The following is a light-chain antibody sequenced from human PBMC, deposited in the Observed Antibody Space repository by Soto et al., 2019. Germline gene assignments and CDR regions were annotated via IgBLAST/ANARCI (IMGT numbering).Light chain of an antibody. J-gene: IGKJ4*01. V-gene: IGKV3-15*01. CDR3: QQYTHWPLT. CDR1: QSVSSN. Sequence: EIVMTQSPATLSVSPGERATLSCRANQSVSSNLAWYQQKPGQAPRLLIYGASTRATGISARFSGSGSGTEFTLTISSLQSEDFAVYYCQQYTHWPLTFGGGTKVEIK. CDR2: GAS.